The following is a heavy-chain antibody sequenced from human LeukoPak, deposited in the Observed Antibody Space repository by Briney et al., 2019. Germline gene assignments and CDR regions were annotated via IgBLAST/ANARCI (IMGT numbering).Heavy chain of an antibody. D-gene: IGHD2-21*01. CDR1: GYTFTSYG. Sequence: ASVKVSCKASGYTFTSYGISWVRQAPGQGLEWMGWISAYNGNTNYAQKLQGRVTMTTDTSTSTAYMELRSLRFDDTAVYYCARSADSYYYYYGMDVWGQGTTVTVSS. CDR2: ISAYNGNT. CDR3: ARSADSYYYYYGMDV. J-gene: IGHJ6*02. V-gene: IGHV1-18*01.